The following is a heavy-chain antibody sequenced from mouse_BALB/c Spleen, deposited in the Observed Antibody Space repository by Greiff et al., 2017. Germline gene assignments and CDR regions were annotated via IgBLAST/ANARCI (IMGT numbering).Heavy chain of an antibody. CDR2: IWGGGST. Sequence: VKLVESGPGLVAPSQSLSITCTVSGFSLTDYGVSWIRQPPGKGLEWLGVIWGGGSTYYNSALKSRLSISKDNSKSQVFLKMNSLQTDDTAMYYCAKHPYGNYDYFDYWGQGTTLTVSS. D-gene: IGHD2-1*01. J-gene: IGHJ2*01. CDR1: GFSLTDYG. V-gene: IGHV2-6-5*01. CDR3: AKHPYGNYDYFDY.